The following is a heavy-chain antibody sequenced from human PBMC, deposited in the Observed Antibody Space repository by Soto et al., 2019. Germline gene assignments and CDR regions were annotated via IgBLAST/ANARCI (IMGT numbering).Heavy chain of an antibody. CDR3: ARDQWVLLWAHPPTFDY. Sequence: ASVKVSCKASGYTFTSYAMHWVRQAPGQRLEWMGWINAGNGNTKYSQKFQGRVTITRDTSASTAYMELSSLRSEDTAVYYCARDQWVLLWAHPPTFDYWGQGTLVPVSS. CDR1: GYTFTSYA. D-gene: IGHD3-22*01. J-gene: IGHJ4*02. CDR2: INAGNGNT. V-gene: IGHV1-3*01.